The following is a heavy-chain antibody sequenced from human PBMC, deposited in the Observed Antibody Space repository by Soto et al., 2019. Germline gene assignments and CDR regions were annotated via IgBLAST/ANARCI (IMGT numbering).Heavy chain of an antibody. Sequence: VASVKVSCKASGYTFTSYDINWVRQATGQGLEWMGWMNPNSGNTDYAQKFQGRVTMTRNTSISTAYMELSSLRSEDTAVYYCASGRGRFLEWLSWGQGTLVTVSS. CDR1: GYTFTSYD. D-gene: IGHD3-3*01. CDR3: ASGRGRFLEWLS. CDR2: MNPNSGNT. V-gene: IGHV1-8*01. J-gene: IGHJ5*02.